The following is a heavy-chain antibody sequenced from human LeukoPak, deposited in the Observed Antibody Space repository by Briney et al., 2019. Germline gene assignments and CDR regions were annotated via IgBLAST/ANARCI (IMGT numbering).Heavy chain of an antibody. D-gene: IGHD3-3*01. J-gene: IGHJ4*02. Sequence: SETLSLTCTVSGGSISSYYWSWIRQPPGKGLEWIGYIYYTGSTNYNPSLKSRVTISVDTSKNQFSLKLSSVTAADTAVYYCARELSSPGGVIGYWGQGTLVTVSS. V-gene: IGHV4-59*12. CDR1: GGSISSYY. CDR2: IYYTGST. CDR3: ARELSSPGGVIGY.